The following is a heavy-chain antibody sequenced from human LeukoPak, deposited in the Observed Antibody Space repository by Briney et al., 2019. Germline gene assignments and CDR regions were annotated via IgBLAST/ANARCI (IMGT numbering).Heavy chain of an antibody. Sequence: PGESLKISCKGSGYSFTSYWISWVRQMPGKGLEWMGRIDPSDSYTNYSPSFQGHVTISADKSISTAYLQWSSLKASDTAMYYCARTYGSGSYYNYYYGMDVWGQGTTVTVSS. CDR2: IDPSDSYT. CDR3: ARTYGSGSYYNYYYGMDV. J-gene: IGHJ6*02. CDR1: GYSFTSYW. D-gene: IGHD3-10*01. V-gene: IGHV5-10-1*01.